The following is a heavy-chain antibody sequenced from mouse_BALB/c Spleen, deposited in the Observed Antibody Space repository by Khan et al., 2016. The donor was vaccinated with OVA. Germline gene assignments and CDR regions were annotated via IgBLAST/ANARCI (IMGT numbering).Heavy chain of an antibody. CDR1: GYTFTSYY. CDR2: INPSNGGT. D-gene: IGHD2-1*01. J-gene: IGHJ3*01. CDR3: ARSGYGTPFAY. Sequence: QVQLQQSGAELVKPGASVKISCKASGYTFTSYYMYWVKQRPGQGLEWIGGINPSNGGTNFNEKFKSKATLTVDKSSSTAYMQLSSLTSEDSAVYYGARSGYGTPFAYWGQGTLVTVSA. V-gene: IGHV1S81*02.